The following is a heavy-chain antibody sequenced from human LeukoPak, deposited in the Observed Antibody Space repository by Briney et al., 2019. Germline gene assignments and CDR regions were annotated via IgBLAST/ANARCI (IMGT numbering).Heavy chain of an antibody. D-gene: IGHD3-10*01. CDR2: IYYSGST. V-gene: IGHV4-59*12. CDR1: GGSISSYY. CDR3: ARDSGRRGSGSCIDY. J-gene: IGHJ4*02. Sequence: SETLSLTCTVSGGSISSYYWSWIRQPPGKGLEWIGYIYYSGSTYYNPSLKSRVTISVDTSKNQFSLKLSSVTAADTAVYYCARDSGRRGSGSCIDYWGQGTLVTVSS.